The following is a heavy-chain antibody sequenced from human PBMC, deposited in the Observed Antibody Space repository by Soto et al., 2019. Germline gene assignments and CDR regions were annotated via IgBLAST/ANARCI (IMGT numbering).Heavy chain of an antibody. Sequence: ASVKVSCKASGYTFTSYGISWVRQAPGQGLEWMGWISAYNGNTNYAQKLQGRVTMTRDTSTSTVYMELSSLRSEDTAVYYCARDESIVVVPAAGKDAFDIWGQGTMVTVSS. CDR2: ISAYNGNT. D-gene: IGHD2-2*01. CDR3: ARDESIVVVPAAGKDAFDI. J-gene: IGHJ3*02. CDR1: GYTFTSYG. V-gene: IGHV1-18*01.